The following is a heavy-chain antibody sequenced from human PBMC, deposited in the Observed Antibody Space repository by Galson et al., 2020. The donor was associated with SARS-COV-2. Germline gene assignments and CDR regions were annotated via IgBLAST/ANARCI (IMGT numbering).Heavy chain of an antibody. CDR1: GDSISSGDHH. CDR3: ARGKYDGTWYFDL. Sequence: ETSETLSLTCTVSGDSISSGDHHWSWIRQPPGKGLEWIGYIYYTGSNYSNPSLDSRLVISVDTSKNQFPLKLSSVTAADTAVYYCARGKYDGTWYFDLWGRGTLVTVCS. D-gene: IGHD2-8*01. V-gene: IGHV4-30-4*01. CDR2: IYYTGSN. J-gene: IGHJ2*01.